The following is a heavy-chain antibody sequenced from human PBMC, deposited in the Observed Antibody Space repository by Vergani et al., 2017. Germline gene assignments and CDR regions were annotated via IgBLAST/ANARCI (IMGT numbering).Heavy chain of an antibody. CDR1: GFTFSSYG. V-gene: IGHV3-33*01. D-gene: IGHD6-13*01. CDR2: IWYDGSNK. Sequence: QVQLVESGGGVVQPGRSLRLSCAASGFTFSSYGMHWVRQAPGKGLEWVAVIWYDGSNKNYADSVKGRFTISRDNSKNTLYLQMNSLRAEDTAVYYCAGSSGPRSIAATEYYFDYWGQGTLVTVSS. CDR3: AGSSGPRSIAATEYYFDY. J-gene: IGHJ4*02.